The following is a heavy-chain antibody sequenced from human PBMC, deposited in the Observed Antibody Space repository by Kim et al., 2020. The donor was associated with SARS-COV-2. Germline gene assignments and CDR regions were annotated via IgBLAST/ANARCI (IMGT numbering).Heavy chain of an antibody. CDR1: GFTVSSNY. V-gene: IGHV3-53*01. CDR3: ARDPMVAEAGPGAFDI. Sequence: GGSLRLSCAASGFTVSSNYMSWVRQAPGKGLEWVSVIYSGGSTYYADSVKGRFIISRDNSKNTLYLQMNSLRAEDTAVYYCARDPMVAEAGPGAFDIWGQETMVTVPS. CDR2: IYSGGST. J-gene: IGHJ3*02. D-gene: IGHD6-13*01.